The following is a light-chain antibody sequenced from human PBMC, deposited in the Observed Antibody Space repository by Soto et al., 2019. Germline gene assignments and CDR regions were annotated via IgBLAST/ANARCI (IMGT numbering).Light chain of an antibody. V-gene: IGKV3-11*01. CDR1: QSVKSS. J-gene: IGKJ4*01. Sequence: EMVLTQSPGNLSLSPGERATLSCRASQSVKSSLAWYQQRRGQAPRLFIYDTFNRATGIPARFSGSVSGTDFTLTISSLEPEDFAGYYCQLSKTFGGGTKVDNK. CDR2: DTF. CDR3: QLSKT.